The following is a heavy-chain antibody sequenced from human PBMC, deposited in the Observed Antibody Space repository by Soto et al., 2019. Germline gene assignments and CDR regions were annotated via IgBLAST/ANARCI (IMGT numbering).Heavy chain of an antibody. CDR1: GFTLSSYA. CDR3: AKIGIGWSYMDV. Sequence: PGGSLRLSCAASGFTLSSYAMSWVRQAPGKGLEWVSAISGSGGSTYYADSVKGRFTISRDNSKNTLYLQMNSLRAEDTAVYYCAKIGIGWSYMDVWGQGTTVTVSS. D-gene: IGHD2-15*01. V-gene: IGHV3-23*01. CDR2: ISGSGGST. J-gene: IGHJ6*02.